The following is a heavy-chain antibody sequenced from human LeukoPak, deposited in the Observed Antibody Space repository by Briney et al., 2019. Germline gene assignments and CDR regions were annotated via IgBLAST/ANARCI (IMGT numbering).Heavy chain of an antibody. CDR1: GGSFSGYY. J-gene: IGHJ4*02. V-gene: IGHV4-34*01. CDR3: ARGGVWFGELVDY. D-gene: IGHD3-10*01. Sequence: SETLSLTCAVYGGSFSGYYWSWIRRPPGKGLEWIGEINHSGSTNYNPSLKSRVTISVDTSKNQFSLKLSSVTAADTAVYYCARGGVWFGELVDYWGQGTLVTVSS. CDR2: INHSGST.